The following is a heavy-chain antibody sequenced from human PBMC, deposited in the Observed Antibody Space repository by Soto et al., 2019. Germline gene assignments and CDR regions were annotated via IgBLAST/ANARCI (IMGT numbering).Heavy chain of an antibody. D-gene: IGHD2-21*01. V-gene: IGHV3-23*01. CDR3: AKDVVVATTVVTNGY. J-gene: IGHJ4*02. Sequence: PGGSLRLSCAASGFTFSSYAMRWVRQAPGKGLEWVSAISGSGGSTYYADSVKGRFTISRDNSKNTLYLQMNSLRAEDTAVYYCAKDVVVATTVVTNGYWGQGTLVTVSS. CDR2: ISGSGGST. CDR1: GFTFSSYA.